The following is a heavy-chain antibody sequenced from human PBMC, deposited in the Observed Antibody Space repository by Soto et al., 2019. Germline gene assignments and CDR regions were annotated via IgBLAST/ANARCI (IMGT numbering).Heavy chain of an antibody. J-gene: IGHJ6*03. Sequence: GASVKVSCKASGYTFTSYGISWVRQAPGQGLEGMGWISAYNGNTNYAQKLQGRVTMTTDTSTSTAYMELRSLRSDDTAVYYCARDLLELEEYYMDVWGKGTTVTVSS. V-gene: IGHV1-18*01. CDR1: GYTFTSYG. D-gene: IGHD1-7*01. CDR2: ISAYNGNT. CDR3: ARDLLELEEYYMDV.